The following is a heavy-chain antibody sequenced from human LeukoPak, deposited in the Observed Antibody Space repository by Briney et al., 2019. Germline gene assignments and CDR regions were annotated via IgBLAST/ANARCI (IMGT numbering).Heavy chain of an antibody. J-gene: IGHJ4*02. CDR3: ARVPPNDYYDSSGDFDY. CDR1: GGSISSSSYY. Sequence: PSETLSLTCTVSGGSISSSSYYWGWIRQPPGKGLEWIGSIYYSGGTYYNPSLKSRVTISVDTSKNQFSLKLSSVTAADTAVYYCARVPPNDYYDSSGDFDYWGQGTLVTVSS. CDR2: IYYSGGT. D-gene: IGHD3-22*01. V-gene: IGHV4-39*07.